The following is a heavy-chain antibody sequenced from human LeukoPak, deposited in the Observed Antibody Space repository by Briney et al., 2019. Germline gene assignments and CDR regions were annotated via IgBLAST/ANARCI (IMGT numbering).Heavy chain of an antibody. D-gene: IGHD3-10*01. CDR1: GGSISSYY. CDR2: IYYSGST. J-gene: IGHJ2*01. V-gene: IGHV4-59*01. Sequence: SETLSLTCTVSGGSISSYYWSWIRQPPGKGLEWIGYIYYSGSTNYNPSLKSRVTISVDTSKNQFPLKLSSVTAADTAVYYCARGRTTNLWFGELFRNWYFDLWGRGTLATVSS. CDR3: ARGRTTNLWFGELFRNWYFDL.